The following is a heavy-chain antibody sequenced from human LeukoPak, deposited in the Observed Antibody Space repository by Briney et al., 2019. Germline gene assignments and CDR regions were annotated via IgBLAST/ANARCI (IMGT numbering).Heavy chain of an antibody. Sequence: GGSLRLSCAASGFTFKDAWMSWVRQAPGKGLEWVGRIKSKNNGETTDYTAPVKGRFTILRDDSKNTLHLQMNSLRTEDTAIYFCATDRGDYGDYNRLWGQGTLVIVSS. CDR2: IKSKNNGETT. V-gene: IGHV3-15*01. CDR1: GFTFKDAW. J-gene: IGHJ4*02. D-gene: IGHD4-17*01. CDR3: ATDRGDYGDYNRL.